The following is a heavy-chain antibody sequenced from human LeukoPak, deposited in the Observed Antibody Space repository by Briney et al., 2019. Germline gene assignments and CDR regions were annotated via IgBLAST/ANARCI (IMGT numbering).Heavy chain of an antibody. CDR3: ARDSSGWRHRNWFDP. CDR2: IIPIFGTA. J-gene: IGHJ5*02. CDR1: GGTFSSYA. Sequence: GASVKVSCKASGGTFSSYAISWVRQAPGQGLEWMGGIIPIFGTANYAQKFQGRVTITADESTSTAYMELSSLRSEDTAVYYCARDSSGWRHRNWFDPWGQGTLVTVSS. D-gene: IGHD6-19*01. V-gene: IGHV1-69*13.